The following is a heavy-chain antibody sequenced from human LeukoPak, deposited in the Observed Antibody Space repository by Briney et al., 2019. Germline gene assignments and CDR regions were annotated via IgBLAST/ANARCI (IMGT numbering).Heavy chain of an antibody. D-gene: IGHD2-21*02. Sequence: SETLSLTCSVYGGSFSDYFWSGIRQSPGKGLEGIGEIDDGGNTNYNPSLLSRVIVSMEKSKKEFSLMMRSVAAADTAVYYCARFSRITWGDWGDAFDIWGQGTTVIVSS. V-gene: IGHV4-34*01. J-gene: IGHJ3*02. CDR2: IDDGGNT. CDR3: ARFSRITWGDWGDAFDI. CDR1: GGSFSDYF.